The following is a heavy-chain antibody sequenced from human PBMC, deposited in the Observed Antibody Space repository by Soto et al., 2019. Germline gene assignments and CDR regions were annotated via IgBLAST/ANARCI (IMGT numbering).Heavy chain of an antibody. CDR2: ISPYNGNT. Sequence: VQLVQSGAELKKPGASVKVSCKTSGYIFTNFGVSWVRQAPGQGPEWMAWISPYNGNTNYAQTFQGRVTMTMETSTSIAYMELRSLRSDDTAVYYCARDALPYYVHTMASDFWGQGTLVAVSS. J-gene: IGHJ4*02. D-gene: IGHD3-10*01. CDR1: GYIFTNFG. V-gene: IGHV1-18*01. CDR3: ARDALPYYVHTMASDF.